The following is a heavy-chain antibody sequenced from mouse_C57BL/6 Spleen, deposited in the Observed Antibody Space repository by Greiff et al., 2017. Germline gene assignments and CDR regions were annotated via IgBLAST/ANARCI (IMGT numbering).Heavy chain of an antibody. CDR1: GYAFTNYL. J-gene: IGHJ4*01. CDR2: INPGSGGT. CDR3: ARFLATDYAMDY. V-gene: IGHV1-54*01. Sequence: QVQLQQSGAELVRPGTSVKVSCKASGYAFTNYLIEWVQQRPGQGLEWIGVINPGSGGTNYNEKFKGKATLTADKSSSTAYMQLSSLTSEDSAVYFCARFLATDYAMDYWGQGTSVTVSS. D-gene: IGHD1-1*01.